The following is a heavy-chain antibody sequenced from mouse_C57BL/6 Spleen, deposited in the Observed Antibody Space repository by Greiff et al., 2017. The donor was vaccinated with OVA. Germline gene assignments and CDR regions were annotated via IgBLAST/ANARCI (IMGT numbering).Heavy chain of an antibody. CDR3: ARSLYYGSSLFAY. J-gene: IGHJ3*01. CDR1: GYTFTSYW. D-gene: IGHD1-1*01. V-gene: IGHV1-64*01. CDR2: IHPNSGST. Sequence: VQLQQPGAELVKPGASVKLSCKASGYTFTSYWMHWVKQRPGQGLEWIGMIHPNSGSTNYNEKFKSKATLTVDKSSSTAYMQLSSLTSEDSAVYYVARSLYYGSSLFAYWGQGTLVTVSA.